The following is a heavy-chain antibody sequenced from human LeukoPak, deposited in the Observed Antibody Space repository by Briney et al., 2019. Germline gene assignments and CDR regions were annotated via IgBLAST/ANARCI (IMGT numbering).Heavy chain of an antibody. CDR3: AREEVITFGGVTNDAFDI. CDR2: ISSSGSTI. V-gene: IGHV3-48*03. D-gene: IGHD3-16*01. CDR1: GFTFSSYE. Sequence: SGGSLRLSCAASGFTFSSYEMNWVRQAPGKGLEWVSYISSSGSTIYYADSVKGRFTISRDNAKNSLYLQMNSLRAEDTAVYYCAREEVITFGGVTNDAFDIWGQGTMVTVSS. J-gene: IGHJ3*02.